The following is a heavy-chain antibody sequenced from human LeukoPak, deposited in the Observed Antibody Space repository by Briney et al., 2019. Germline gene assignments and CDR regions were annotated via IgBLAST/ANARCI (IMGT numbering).Heavy chain of an antibody. CDR3: ARHSSTGGIDCLDP. CDR1: GGSISGSY. Sequence: SETLSLTCTVSGGSISGSYWSWLRHPPGKGLEWIGYIYYSGSSNSNPSLKSRVTISVDTSKNQFSLKLRSVTAADTAVYYCARHSSTGGIDCLDPWGQGTLVTVSS. CDR2: IYYSGSS. J-gene: IGHJ5*02. V-gene: IGHV4-59*08. D-gene: IGHD2-21*02.